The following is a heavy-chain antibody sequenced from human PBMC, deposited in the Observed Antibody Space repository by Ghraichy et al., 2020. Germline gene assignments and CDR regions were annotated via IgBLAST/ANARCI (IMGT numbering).Heavy chain of an antibody. D-gene: IGHD1-20*01. Sequence: SETLSLTCTVPGGSISSYYWSWIRQPPGKGLEWIGYIYSSGSTSYNPSLKSRVTISVDTSKSQFSLKLSSVTAADTAVYYCARDTGLTGNRPLDDWGQGTLVTGSS. CDR2: IYSSGST. J-gene: IGHJ4*02. CDR3: ARDTGLTGNRPLDD. CDR1: GGSISSYY. V-gene: IGHV4-59*01.